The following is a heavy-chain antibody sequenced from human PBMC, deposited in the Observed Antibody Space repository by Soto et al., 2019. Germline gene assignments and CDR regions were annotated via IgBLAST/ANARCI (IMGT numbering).Heavy chain of an antibody. D-gene: IGHD3-16*01. CDR1: GGSISRYY. CDR2: IHYSGSA. J-gene: IGHJ5*01. V-gene: IGHV4-59*01. CDR3: ARDQDFITGDNWFES. Sequence: PSETLSLTCTVSGGSISRYYWSWVRQPPGKGLEWIGSIHYSGSAANNPSLKSRVTMLVDTSKNQFSLRLTSVTAADTAVYYCARDQDFITGDNWFESWGQGTLVTVSS.